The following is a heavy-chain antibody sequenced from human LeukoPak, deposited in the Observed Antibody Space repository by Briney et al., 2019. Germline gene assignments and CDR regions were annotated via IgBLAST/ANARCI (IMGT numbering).Heavy chain of an antibody. CDR1: DGSISSGSISSYY. Sequence: PSETLSLTCTVSDGSISSGSISSYYWSWVRQPAGKGLEWIGRIYTSGTTNYNPSLKSRVTMSVDTSKNQFSLKLNSVTAADTAVYYCARGAPSDYWGQGTLVTVSS. J-gene: IGHJ4*02. V-gene: IGHV4-4*07. CDR2: IYTSGTT. CDR3: ARGAPSDY.